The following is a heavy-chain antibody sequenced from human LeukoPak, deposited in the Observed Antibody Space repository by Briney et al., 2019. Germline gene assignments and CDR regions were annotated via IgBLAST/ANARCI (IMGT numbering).Heavy chain of an antibody. CDR2: IYYSGST. J-gene: IGHJ4*02. D-gene: IGHD6-19*01. CDR1: GGSISSYY. Sequence: SETLSLTCTVSGGSISSYYWSWIRQPPGKGLEWIGYIYYSGSTNYNPSLKSRVTISVDTSKNQFSLKLSSATAADTAVYYCAGRYSSGWYGDWGQGTLVTVSS. CDR3: AGRYSSGWYGD. V-gene: IGHV4-59*01.